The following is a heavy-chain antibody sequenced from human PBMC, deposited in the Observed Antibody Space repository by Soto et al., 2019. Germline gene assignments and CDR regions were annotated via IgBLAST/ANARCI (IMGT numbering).Heavy chain of an antibody. CDR3: ARDVGRYYGSGSYYGQQGFDY. J-gene: IGHJ4*02. D-gene: IGHD3-10*01. CDR2: ISSSSSYI. CDR1: GFTFSSYS. Sequence: GGSLRLSCAASGFTFSSYSMNWVRQAPGKGLEWVSSISSSSSYIYYADSVKGRFTISRDNAKNSLYLQMNSLRAEDTAVYYCARDVGRYYGSGSYYGQQGFDYWGQGTLVTVSS. V-gene: IGHV3-21*01.